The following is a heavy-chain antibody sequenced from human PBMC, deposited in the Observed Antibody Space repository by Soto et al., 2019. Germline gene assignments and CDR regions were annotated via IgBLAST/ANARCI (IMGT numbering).Heavy chain of an antibody. D-gene: IGHD5-18*01. CDR1: GDSLNSGTYY. J-gene: IGHJ6*02. CDR3: ARDAKVYTDMGGYYYYTMDI. CDR2: IYYSGST. Sequence: QVQLQESGPGLVKPSETVSLTCTVSGDSLNSGTYYWSWIRQPPGKGLEWIGRIYYSGSTDQHPSLKSRVSMSVDTSKNQFSLKLSSVTAADAAIYFCARDAKVYTDMGGYYYYTMDIWGQGTTVTVSS. V-gene: IGHV4-61*01.